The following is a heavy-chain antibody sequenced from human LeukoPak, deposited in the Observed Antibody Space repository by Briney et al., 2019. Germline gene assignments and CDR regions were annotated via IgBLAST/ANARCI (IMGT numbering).Heavy chain of an antibody. V-gene: IGHV4-59*01. CDR3: ARGAPYGEVLASDY. CDR1: GGSISSYY. Sequence: SSETLSLTCTVSGGSISSYYWSRIRQPPGKGLEWIGYIYYSGSTNYNPSLKSRVTISIDTSKNQFSLKLSSVTAADTAVYYCARGAPYGEVLASDYWGQGTLVTVSS. J-gene: IGHJ4*02. CDR2: IYYSGST. D-gene: IGHD3-10*01.